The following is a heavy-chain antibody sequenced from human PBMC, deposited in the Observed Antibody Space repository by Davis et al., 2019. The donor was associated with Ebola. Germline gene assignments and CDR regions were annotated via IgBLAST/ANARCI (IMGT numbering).Heavy chain of an antibody. J-gene: IGHJ4*02. CDR2: INTRGDAR. Sequence: GESLKISCVTSGFTFTSYSFNWIRQTPGKGLEWIAHINTRGDARVYADSVRGRFTISRDDAANSLSLQMDSLKNEDTAVYYCVRDDLFAFDSWGQGTPVTVSS. D-gene: IGHD3-10*02. CDR1: GFTFTSYS. V-gene: IGHV3-48*02. CDR3: VRDDLFAFDS.